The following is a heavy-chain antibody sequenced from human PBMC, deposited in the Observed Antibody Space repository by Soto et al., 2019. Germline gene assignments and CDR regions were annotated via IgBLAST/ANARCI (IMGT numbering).Heavy chain of an antibody. D-gene: IGHD6-6*01. Sequence: PGGSLRLSCAVSGFNVRANYMSRVRQAPGKGLEWVSVIYSGGTTYYADSVKGRFTISRDNAKNSLYLQMNSLRAEDTAVYYCARGSLTARPFDPWGQGTLVTVSS. V-gene: IGHV3-53*01. CDR1: GFNVRANY. CDR2: IYSGGTT. CDR3: ARGSLTARPFDP. J-gene: IGHJ5*02.